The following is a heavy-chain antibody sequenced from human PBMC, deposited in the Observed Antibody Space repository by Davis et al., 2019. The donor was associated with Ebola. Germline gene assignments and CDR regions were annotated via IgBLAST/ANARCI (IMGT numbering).Heavy chain of an antibody. Sequence: ASVKVSCKASEYISSSYVINWVRHTTGHGLEWMGWMNPNSGDTGYAQDFQGRVAMTRDTSISTAYMEVTSLTSEDTAVYYCARGHDFWSYPMDVWGQGTTVTVSS. CDR2: MNPNSGDT. V-gene: IGHV1-8*01. J-gene: IGHJ6*02. D-gene: IGHD3-3*01. CDR3: ARGHDFWSYPMDV. CDR1: EYISSSYV.